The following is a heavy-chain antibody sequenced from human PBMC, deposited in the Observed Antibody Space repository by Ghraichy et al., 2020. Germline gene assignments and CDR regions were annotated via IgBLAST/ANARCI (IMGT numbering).Heavy chain of an antibody. CDR1: GGSLSSMDYY. J-gene: IGHJ5*02. Sequence: SETLSLTCSVSGGSLSSMDYYWAWIRQTPGEGLQWIGSIFQSGTTFYHPSLKSRVTMSRDLRRNKFYLSLTSLTAADTAVYYCATGAGRRVAGASSNWFDPWGQGTQVLVS. CDR2: IFQSGTT. V-gene: IGHV4-39*01. CDR3: ATGAGRRVAGASSNWFDP. D-gene: IGHD2-15*01.